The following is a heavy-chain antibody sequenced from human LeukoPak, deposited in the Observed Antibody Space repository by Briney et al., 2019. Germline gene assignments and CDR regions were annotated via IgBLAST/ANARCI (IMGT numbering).Heavy chain of an antibody. J-gene: IGHJ5*02. D-gene: IGHD3-22*01. Sequence: GGSLRLSCAASGFSFSSYDLHWVRQRKGESPEWVSAIGTAGDTYYPGSVKGRFTISRENAKNSSYLQMTSLEVGDTAVYYCATATRGGYYDHWGQGTLVTVSS. CDR3: ATATRGGYYDH. CDR1: GFSFSSYD. CDR2: IGTAGDT. V-gene: IGHV3-13*01.